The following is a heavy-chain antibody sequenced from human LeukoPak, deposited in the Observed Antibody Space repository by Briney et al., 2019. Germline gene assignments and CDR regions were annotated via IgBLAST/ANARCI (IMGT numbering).Heavy chain of an antibody. CDR2: INHSGST. CDR1: GFTFSSYA. J-gene: IGHJ4*02. V-gene: IGHV4-34*01. D-gene: IGHD5-12*01. CDR3: ARGDRAYAY. Sequence: GSLRLSCAASGFTFSSYAMSWVRQPPGKGLEWIGEINHSGSTNYNPSLKSRVTISLDTSKIQFSLKLSSVTAADTAVYYCARGDRAYAYWGQGTLVTVSS.